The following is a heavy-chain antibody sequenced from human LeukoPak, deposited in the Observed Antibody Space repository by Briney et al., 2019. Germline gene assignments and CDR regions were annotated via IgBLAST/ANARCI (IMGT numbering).Heavy chain of an antibody. CDR1: GFTFSSYS. D-gene: IGHD2-2*01. V-gene: IGHV3-21*01. CDR2: ISSSSSYI. Sequence: GGSLRLSCAASGFTFSSYSMNWVRQAPGKGLEWVSSISSSSSYIYYADSVKGRFTISRDNAKNSLYLQMNSLRAEDTAVYYCARERYSYCSSTSCRPGYFDYWGQGTLVTVSS. J-gene: IGHJ4*02. CDR3: ARERYSYCSSTSCRPGYFDY.